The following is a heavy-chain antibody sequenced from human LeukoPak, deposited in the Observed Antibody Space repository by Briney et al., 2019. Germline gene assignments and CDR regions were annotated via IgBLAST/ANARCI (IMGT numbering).Heavy chain of an antibody. CDR1: GGTFTSSA. CDR2: IIPIFGIA. V-gene: IGHV1-69*04. J-gene: IGHJ3*02. Sequence: ASVKVSCKASGGTFTSSAISWVRQAQGQGLEWMGRIIPIFGIAEYAQKFQGRVTTTADKSTSTAYMELSSLRAGDTAVYYCARDGSFDAFDMWGHGAMVTVSS. D-gene: IGHD3-16*02. CDR3: ARDGSFDAFDM.